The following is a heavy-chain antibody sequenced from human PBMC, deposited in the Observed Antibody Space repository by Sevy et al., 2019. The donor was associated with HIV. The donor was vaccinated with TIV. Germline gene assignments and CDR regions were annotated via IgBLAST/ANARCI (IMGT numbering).Heavy chain of an antibody. Sequence: GGSLRLSCAASGFTFSYYYMSWIRQAPGKGLEWVSYISSSSSYTNYADSVKGRFTISRDNAKNSLYLQMNSLRAEDTAVYYCARARTYYYDSSGYYPLDYWGQGTLVTVSS. D-gene: IGHD3-22*01. CDR1: GFTFSYYY. J-gene: IGHJ4*02. CDR2: ISSSSSYT. CDR3: ARARTYYYDSSGYYPLDY. V-gene: IGHV3-11*06.